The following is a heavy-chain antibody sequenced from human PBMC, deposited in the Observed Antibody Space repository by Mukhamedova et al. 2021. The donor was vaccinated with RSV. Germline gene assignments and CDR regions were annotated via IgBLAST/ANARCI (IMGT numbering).Heavy chain of an antibody. Sequence: SDYNMNWVRQAPGKGLEWVSSISTTSSYINYADSLNGRFTISRDNAKNSLFLQMNSLRAEDTAVYYCARDTVTQGSDTFDIWCQG. CDR2: ISTTSSYI. V-gene: IGHV3-21*01. CDR1: SDYN. CDR3: ARDTVTQGSDTFDI. J-gene: IGHJ3*02. D-gene: IGHD4-17*01.